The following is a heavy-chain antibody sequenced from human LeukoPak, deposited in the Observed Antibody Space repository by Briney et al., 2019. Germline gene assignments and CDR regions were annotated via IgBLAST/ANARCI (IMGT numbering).Heavy chain of an antibody. D-gene: IGHD2-2*02. V-gene: IGHV4-34*01. J-gene: IGHJ5*02. CDR3: ARDGYCSSTSCYTALRRKRNWFDP. CDR1: GGSFSGYY. Sequence: SETLSLTCAVYGGSFSGYYWSWIRQPPGKGLEWIGEINHSGSTNYNPSLKSRVIISVDTSKNQFSLKLSSVTAADTAVYYCARDGYCSSTSCYTALRRKRNWFDPWGQGTMVTVSS. CDR2: INHSGST.